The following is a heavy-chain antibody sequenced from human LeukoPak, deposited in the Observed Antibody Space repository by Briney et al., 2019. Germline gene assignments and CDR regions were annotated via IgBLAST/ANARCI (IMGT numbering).Heavy chain of an antibody. CDR3: ARVGGDFWSGYGSVWFDP. J-gene: IGHJ5*02. V-gene: IGHV1-18*01. D-gene: IGHD3-3*01. CDR1: GYTFTSYG. CDR2: ISAYNGNT. Sequence: ASVKASCKASGYTFTSYGISWVRQAPGQGLEWMGWISAYNGNTNYAQKLQGRVTMTTDTSTSTAYMELRSLRSDDTAVYYCARVGGDFWSGYGSVWFDPWGQGTLVTVSS.